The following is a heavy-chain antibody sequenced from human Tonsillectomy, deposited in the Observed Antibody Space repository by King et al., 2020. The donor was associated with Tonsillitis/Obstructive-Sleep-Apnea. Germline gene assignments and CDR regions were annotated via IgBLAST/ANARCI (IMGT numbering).Heavy chain of an antibody. CDR1: GGSIGSYY. CDR2: IYYSGGT. Sequence: QLQESGPGLVKPSETLSLTCTVSGGSIGSYYWGWIRQPPGKGLECIGYIYYSGGTNYNPSLKSRVTISVDTSKNQFSLKLTSVTAADTAVYYCAREGAVMNAFDIWGQGTMVTVSS. J-gene: IGHJ3*02. V-gene: IGHV4-59*01. D-gene: IGHD2-8*01. CDR3: AREGAVMNAFDI.